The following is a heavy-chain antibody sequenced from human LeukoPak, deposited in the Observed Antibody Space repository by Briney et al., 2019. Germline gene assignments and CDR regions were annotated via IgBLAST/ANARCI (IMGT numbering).Heavy chain of an antibody. CDR1: GGTFSSYA. D-gene: IGHD2-15*01. J-gene: IGHJ4*02. CDR3: ARATQGYCSGGSCYEYYFDY. CDR2: IIPIFGTA. Sequence: ASVKVSRKASGGTFSSYAISWVRQAPGQGLEWMGGIIPIFGTANYAQKFQGRVTITADKSTSTAYMELSSLRSEDTAVYYCARATQGYCSGGSCYEYYFDYWGQGTLVTVSS. V-gene: IGHV1-69*06.